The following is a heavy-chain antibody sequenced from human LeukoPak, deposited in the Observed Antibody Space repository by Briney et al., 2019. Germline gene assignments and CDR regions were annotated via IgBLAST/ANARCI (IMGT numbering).Heavy chain of an antibody. V-gene: IGHV3-30*02. CDR1: GFTFISYS. D-gene: IGHD2-15*01. CDR3: AKAGAVVVVAAKYFDY. Sequence: GGSLRLSCAASGFTFISYSMHWVRQAPGKGLEWVAFIRYDGSNKYYADSVKGRFTISRDNSKNTLYLQMNSLRAEDTAVYYCAKAGAVVVVAAKYFDYWGQGTLVTVSS. J-gene: IGHJ4*02. CDR2: IRYDGSNK.